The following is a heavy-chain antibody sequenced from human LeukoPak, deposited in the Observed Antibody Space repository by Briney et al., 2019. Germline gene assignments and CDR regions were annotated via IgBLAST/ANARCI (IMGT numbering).Heavy chain of an antibody. D-gene: IGHD2-2*01. V-gene: IGHV3-11*04. CDR2: ISSSGSTI. Sequence: GGSLRLSCAASGFTFSDYYMSWIRQAPGKGLEWVSYISSSGSTIYYADSVKGRFTISRDNAKNSLYLQINSLRAEDTAVYYCARDDCSSISCYHNWFDPWGQGTLVTVSS. J-gene: IGHJ5*02. CDR3: ARDDCSSISCYHNWFDP. CDR1: GFTFSDYY.